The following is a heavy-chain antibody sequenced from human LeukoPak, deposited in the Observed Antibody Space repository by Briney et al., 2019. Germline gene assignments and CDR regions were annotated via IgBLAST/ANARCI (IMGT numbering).Heavy chain of an antibody. CDR3: AREGRCGGDCYYDY. D-gene: IGHD2-21*02. V-gene: IGHV3-33*08. CDR1: GFTFTTYS. J-gene: IGHJ4*02. CDR2: IWYDGSKK. Sequence: PGGSLRLSCAASGFTFTTYSMTWVRQAPGKALEGVAVIWYDGSKKYYADSVKGRFTISRDNSKNTPYMQMNSMRAEDTAVYYCAREGRCGGDCYYDYWGQGTLVIVSS.